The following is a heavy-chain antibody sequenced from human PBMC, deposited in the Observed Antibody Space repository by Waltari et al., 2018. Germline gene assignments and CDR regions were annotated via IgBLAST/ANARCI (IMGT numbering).Heavy chain of an antibody. CDR3: ASDPDTTGTIYYFDY. V-gene: IGHV1-69*01. J-gene: IGHJ4*02. CDR1: GGTFTSYA. CDR2: IIPIFGTA. D-gene: IGHD1-1*01. Sequence: QVQLVQSGAEVKKPGSSVQLSCKASGGTFTSYALSWARQAPGQGLEWMGGIIPIFGTANYAQKFQGRVTITADESTSTAYMELSSLRSEDTAVYYCASDPDTTGTIYYFDYWGQGTLVTVSS.